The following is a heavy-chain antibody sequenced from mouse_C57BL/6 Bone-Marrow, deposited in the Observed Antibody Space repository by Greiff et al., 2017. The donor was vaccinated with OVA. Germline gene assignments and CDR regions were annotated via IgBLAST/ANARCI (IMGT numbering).Heavy chain of an antibody. D-gene: IGHD1-1*01. CDR1: GYTFTSYW. Sequence: VQLQQPGAELVKPGASVKLSCKASGYTFTSYWMQWVKQRPGQGLEWIGEIDPSDSYTNYNQKFKGKATLTVDTSSSTAYMQLSSLTSEDSAVYYCARKVYGSPNWYFDVWGTGTTVTVSS. V-gene: IGHV1-50*01. J-gene: IGHJ1*03. CDR3: ARKVYGSPNWYFDV. CDR2: IDPSDSYT.